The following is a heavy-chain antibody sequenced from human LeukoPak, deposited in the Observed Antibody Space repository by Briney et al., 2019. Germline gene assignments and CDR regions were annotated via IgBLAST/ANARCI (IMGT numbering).Heavy chain of an antibody. D-gene: IGHD3-10*02. CDR2: IYPGDSDA. Sequence: GESLKISCRGSGYSFTTYWIGWVRQMPGKGLEWMGIIYPGDSDARYSPSFQGQFTISADKSINTAYLQWSSLKASDTAMYYCARQYDRGIIDYFDYWGQGTLVTVSS. CDR3: ARQYDRGIIDYFDY. V-gene: IGHV5-51*01. J-gene: IGHJ4*02. CDR1: GYSFTTYW.